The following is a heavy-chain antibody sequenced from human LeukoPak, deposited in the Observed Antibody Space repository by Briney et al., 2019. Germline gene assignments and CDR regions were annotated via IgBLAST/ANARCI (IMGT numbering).Heavy chain of an antibody. Sequence: SETLSLTCTVSGGSISSYYWSWIRQPPGKGLEWIGHIYYSGSTNYNPSLKSRVTISVDTSKNQFSLKLSSVTAADTAVYYCARGRYYGSGTIPVDYWGQGTLVTVSS. V-gene: IGHV4-59*01. CDR1: GGSISSYY. D-gene: IGHD3-10*01. J-gene: IGHJ4*02. CDR3: ARGRYYGSGTIPVDY. CDR2: IYYSGST.